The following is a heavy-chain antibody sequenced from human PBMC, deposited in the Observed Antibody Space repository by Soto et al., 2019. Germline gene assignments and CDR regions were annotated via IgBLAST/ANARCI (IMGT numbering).Heavy chain of an antibody. J-gene: IGHJ3*02. V-gene: IGHV3-30-3*01. Sequence: GGSLRLSCAASGFTFSSYAMHWVRQAPGKGLEWVAVISYDGSNKYYADSVKGRFTISRDNSKNTLYLQMNSLRAEDTAVYYCARVSDSSGYYAAGAFDIWGQGTMVTVSS. CDR2: ISYDGSNK. CDR3: ARVSDSSGYYAAGAFDI. CDR1: GFTFSSYA. D-gene: IGHD3-22*01.